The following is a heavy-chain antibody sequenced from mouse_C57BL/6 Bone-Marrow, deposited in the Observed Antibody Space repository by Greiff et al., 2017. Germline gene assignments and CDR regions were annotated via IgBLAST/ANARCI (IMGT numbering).Heavy chain of an antibody. Sequence: VQLQQPGAELVKPGASVKLSCKASGYTFTSYWMQWVKQRPGQGLEWIGEIDPSDSYTNYNQKFKGKATLTVDTSSSTAYMQLSSLTSEDSAVYYCARLTPYYYGSSYDGFAYWGQGTLVTVSA. J-gene: IGHJ3*01. D-gene: IGHD1-1*01. CDR2: IDPSDSYT. CDR3: ARLTPYYYGSSYDGFAY. V-gene: IGHV1-50*01. CDR1: GYTFTSYW.